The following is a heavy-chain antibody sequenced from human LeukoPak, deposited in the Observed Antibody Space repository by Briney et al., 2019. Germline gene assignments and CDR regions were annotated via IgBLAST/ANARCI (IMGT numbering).Heavy chain of an antibody. CDR3: AMSQLAALQFPDI. Sequence: GASVKVSCKASGGTFSSYAISWVRQATGQGLEWMGWMNPNSGNTGYAQKFQGRVTITRNTSISTAYMELSSLRSEDTAVYYCAMSQLAALQFPDIWGQGTMVTVSS. CDR1: GGTFSSYA. V-gene: IGHV1-8*03. CDR2: MNPNSGNT. J-gene: IGHJ3*02. D-gene: IGHD6-6*01.